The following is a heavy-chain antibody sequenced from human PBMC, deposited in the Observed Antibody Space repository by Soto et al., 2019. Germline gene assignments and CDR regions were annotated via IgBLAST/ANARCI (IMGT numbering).Heavy chain of an antibody. Sequence: QVQLVQSGAEVKKPGASVKVSCKASGYTFTSYAMHWLRQAPGQRLEWMGWINAGNGNTKYSQKFQGRVTITRDTSASTAYMELSSLRSEDTAVYYCAREDFWSGYYRYYYYMDVWGKGTTVTVSS. D-gene: IGHD3-3*01. CDR1: GYTFTSYA. V-gene: IGHV1-3*01. CDR2: INAGNGNT. J-gene: IGHJ6*03. CDR3: AREDFWSGYYRYYYYMDV.